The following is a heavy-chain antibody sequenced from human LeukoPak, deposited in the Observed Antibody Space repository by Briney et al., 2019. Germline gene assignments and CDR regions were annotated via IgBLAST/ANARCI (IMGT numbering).Heavy chain of an antibody. CDR3: ARHERSDYGDYYYYYGMDV. D-gene: IGHD4-17*01. V-gene: IGHV4-59*08. CDR2: IYYSGST. Sequence: SETLSLTCSVSGGSVSSYYLSWIRQPPGEGLEWIGYIYYSGSTNYNPSLKSRVTISVDTSKNQFSLTLSSVTAADTAVYYCARHERSDYGDYYYYYGMDVWGRGTAVTVSS. CDR1: GGSVSSYY. J-gene: IGHJ6*02.